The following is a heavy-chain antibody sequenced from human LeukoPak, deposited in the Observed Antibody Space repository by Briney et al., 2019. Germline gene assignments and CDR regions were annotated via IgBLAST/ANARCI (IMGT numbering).Heavy chain of an antibody. J-gene: IGHJ3*02. CDR2: IIPIFGTA. Sequence: SVKVSCKASGGTFSSYAISWVRQAPGQGLEWMGGIIPIFGTANYAQKFQGRVTITADESTSTAYMELSSLRSEDTAVYYCATDLGGRYYYGSEFPLGAFDIWGQGTMVTVSS. V-gene: IGHV1-69*13. D-gene: IGHD3-10*01. CDR1: GGTFSSYA. CDR3: ATDLGGRYYYGSEFPLGAFDI.